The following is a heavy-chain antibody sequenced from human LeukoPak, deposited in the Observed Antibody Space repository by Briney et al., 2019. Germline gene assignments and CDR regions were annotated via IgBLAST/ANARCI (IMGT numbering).Heavy chain of an antibody. CDR1: GGSISSSSYY. CDR3: ARRAFGRVIDYFDY. V-gene: IGHV4-39*01. CDR2: IYYSAST. D-gene: IGHD3-16*02. Sequence: PSETLSLTCTVSGGSISSSSYYWGWIRQPPGKGLEGVGSIYYSASTYYNPPLKSRVTISVDTSKNQFSLKLSSVTAADTAVYYCARRAFGRVIDYFDYWGQGTLVTVSS. J-gene: IGHJ4*02.